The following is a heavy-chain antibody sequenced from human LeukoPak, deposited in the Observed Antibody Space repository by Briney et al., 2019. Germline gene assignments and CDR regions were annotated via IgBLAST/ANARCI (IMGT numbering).Heavy chain of an antibody. V-gene: IGHV3-30*18. D-gene: IGHD5-12*01. CDR2: ISYDGSNK. J-gene: IGHJ4*02. CDR1: GFTFSSYA. CDR3: AKGGRWLQLGYFDY. Sequence: GGSLRLSCAASGFTFSSYAMSWVRQAPGKGLEWVAVISYDGSNKYYADSVKGRFTISRDNSKNTLYLQMNSLRAEDTAVYYCAKGGRWLQLGYFDYWGQGTLVTVSS.